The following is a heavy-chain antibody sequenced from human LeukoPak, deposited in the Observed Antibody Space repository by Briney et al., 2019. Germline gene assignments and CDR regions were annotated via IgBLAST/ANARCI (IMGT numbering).Heavy chain of an antibody. J-gene: IGHJ4*02. Sequence: SQTLSLTCAVYGGSFRGYYWSWIRQSPGRGLEWSGEIDHRGSTNYNPSLKSRVTISVETSRSQFSLKLRCVTAADTAVYYCAREAAAARSKLDYWGQGTLVTVSS. V-gene: IGHV4-34*01. CDR3: AREAAAARSKLDY. CDR2: IDHRGST. CDR1: GGSFRGYY. D-gene: IGHD6-6*01.